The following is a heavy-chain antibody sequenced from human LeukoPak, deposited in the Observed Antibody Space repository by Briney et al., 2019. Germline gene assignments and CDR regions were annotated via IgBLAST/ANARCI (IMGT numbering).Heavy chain of an antibody. CDR2: ISWDGGST. CDR3: AKDRGPLGYYYYYMDV. CDR1: GFTFSNSG. D-gene: IGHD3-16*01. V-gene: IGHV3-43D*03. J-gene: IGHJ6*03. Sequence: GGSLRLSCAGTGFTFSNSGMHWVRQAPGKGLEWVSLISWDGGSTYYADSVKGRFTISRDNSKNSLYLQMNSLRAEDTALYYCAKDRGPLGYYYYYMDVWGKGTTVTVSS.